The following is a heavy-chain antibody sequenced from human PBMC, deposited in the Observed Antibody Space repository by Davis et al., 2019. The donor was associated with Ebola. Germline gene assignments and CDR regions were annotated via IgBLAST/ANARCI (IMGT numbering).Heavy chain of an antibody. J-gene: IGHJ4*02. Sequence: ASVKVSCKASGYTFTSYGITWVRQAPGQGLEWMGIINPSGGSTSYAQKFQGRVTMTRDTSTSTVYMELSSLRSEDTAVYYCAREESGFVVVVAGIDSWGQGTLVTVSS. CDR2: INPSGGST. V-gene: IGHV1-46*01. D-gene: IGHD2-15*01. CDR3: AREESGFVVVVAGIDS. CDR1: GYTFTSYG.